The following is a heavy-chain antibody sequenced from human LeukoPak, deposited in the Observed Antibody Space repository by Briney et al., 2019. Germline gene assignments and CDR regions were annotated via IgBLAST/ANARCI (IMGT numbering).Heavy chain of an antibody. Sequence: PGGSLRLSCAASGFTFSSYSMNWVRQAPGKGLEWVSSISSSSYIYYADSVKGRFTISRDNAKNSLYLRMNSLRAEDTAVYYCASYDILTGYSPWGQGTLVTVSS. CDR2: ISSSSYI. CDR3: ASYDILTGYSP. J-gene: IGHJ5*02. CDR1: GFTFSSYS. V-gene: IGHV3-21*01. D-gene: IGHD3-9*01.